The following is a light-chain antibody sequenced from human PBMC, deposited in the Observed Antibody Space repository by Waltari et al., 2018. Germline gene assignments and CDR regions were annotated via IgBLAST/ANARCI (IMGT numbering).Light chain of an antibody. J-gene: IGLJ6*01. V-gene: IGLV1-44*01. CDR3: AAWDDSLNGNL. CDR2: SDD. CDR1: SSNIGVNP. Sequence: QSVLTQPPSASGTPGQRVTISCSGSSSNIGVNPVNWYQQLPGTAPKLLSYSDDQRPSGVPDRFSGSKSDTSASLAISGLQSEDEADYYCAAWDDSLNGNLFGSATKVTVL.